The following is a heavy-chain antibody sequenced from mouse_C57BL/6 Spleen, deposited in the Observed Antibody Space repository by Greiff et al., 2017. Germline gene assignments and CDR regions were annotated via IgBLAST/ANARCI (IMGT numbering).Heavy chain of an antibody. Sequence: EVKLMESGGGLVKPGGSLKLSCAASGFTFSSYAMSWVRQTPEKRLEWVATISDGGSYTYYPDNVKGRFTISSDNAKNNLYLQMSHLKSEDTAMYYCARGVFAYWGQGTLVTVSA. J-gene: IGHJ3*01. CDR3: ARGVFAY. CDR2: ISDGGSYT. V-gene: IGHV5-4*03. CDR1: GFTFSSYA.